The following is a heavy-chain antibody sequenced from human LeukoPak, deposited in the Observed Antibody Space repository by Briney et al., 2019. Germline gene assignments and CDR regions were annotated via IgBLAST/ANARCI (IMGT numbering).Heavy chain of an antibody. CDR3: AKDSGRWLQYVTYDY. J-gene: IGHJ4*02. D-gene: IGHD5-24*01. CDR1: GFTFSSYA. V-gene: IGHV3-23*01. Sequence: RGSLRLSCAASGFTFSSYAMSWARQAPGKGLEWVSAISGSGGSTYYADSVKGRFTISRDNSKNTLYLQMNSLRAEDTAVYYCAKDSGRWLQYVTYDYWGQGTLVTVSS. CDR2: ISGSGGST.